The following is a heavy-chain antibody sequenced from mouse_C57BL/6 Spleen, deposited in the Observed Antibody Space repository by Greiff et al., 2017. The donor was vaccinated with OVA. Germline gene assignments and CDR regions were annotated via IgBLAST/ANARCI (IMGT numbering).Heavy chain of an antibody. Sequence: VQLKESGAELVRPGASVTLSCKASGYTFTDYEMHWVKQTPVHGLEWIGAIDPETGGTAYNQKFKGKAILTADKSSSTAYMELRSLTSEDSAVYYCTRTGTVVALDYWGQGTTLTVSS. CDR3: TRTGTVVALDY. J-gene: IGHJ2*01. D-gene: IGHD1-1*01. CDR1: GYTFTDYE. CDR2: IDPETGGT. V-gene: IGHV1-15*01.